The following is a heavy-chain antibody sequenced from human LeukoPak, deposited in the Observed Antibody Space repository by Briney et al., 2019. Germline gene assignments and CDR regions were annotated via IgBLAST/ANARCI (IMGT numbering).Heavy chain of an antibody. CDR1: GVSISSHD. Sequence: AETLSLTCTVSGVSISSHDWSWIRQPPGRGLEWIGYIYDSGSSNYNPSLKSRVTISVDTSKNQFSLKLSSVTAADTAVYYCAGDRNYGGNYDYWGQGTLVTVSS. CDR2: IYDSGSS. J-gene: IGHJ4*02. CDR3: AGDRNYGGNYDY. V-gene: IGHV4-59*11. D-gene: IGHD4-23*01.